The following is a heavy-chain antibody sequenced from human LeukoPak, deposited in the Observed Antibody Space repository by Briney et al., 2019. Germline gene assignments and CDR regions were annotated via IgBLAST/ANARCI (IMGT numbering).Heavy chain of an antibody. Sequence: PGGSLRLPCAASGFTFSTFAMIWVRQPPGKGLEWVSSIFPSGGEIHYADSVRGRFTISRDNAKNSLYLQMNSLRAEDTAVYYCARSAYRGAFDIWGQGTMVTVSS. J-gene: IGHJ3*02. CDR3: ARSAYRGAFDI. V-gene: IGHV3-21*01. CDR2: IFPSGGEI. CDR1: GFTFSTFA. D-gene: IGHD2-2*02.